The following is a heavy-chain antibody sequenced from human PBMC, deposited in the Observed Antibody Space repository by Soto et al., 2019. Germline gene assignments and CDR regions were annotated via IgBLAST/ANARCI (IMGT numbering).Heavy chain of an antibody. CDR3: ARVRATDYEIDY. CDR1: GFMFGSDW. J-gene: IGHJ4*02. D-gene: IGHD4-17*01. Sequence: GGSLRLSCTASGFMFGSDWMTWVRHVPGKVLQWVANIKRDGSEKYYVDFVKGRFTISRDNADNSVFLDMNNLRVDDTATHYCARVRATDYEIDYWGQGALVTVSS. V-gene: IGHV3-7*03. CDR2: IKRDGSEK.